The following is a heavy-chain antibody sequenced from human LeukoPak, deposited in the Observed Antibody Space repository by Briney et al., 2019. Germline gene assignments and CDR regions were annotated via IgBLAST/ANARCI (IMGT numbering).Heavy chain of an antibody. CDR1: GGSISSYY. J-gene: IGHJ4*02. Sequence: PSETLSLTCTVSGGSISSYYWSWIRQPPGKGLEWIGYIYYSGSTNYNPSLKSRVTISVDTSKNQFSLKLSSVTAADAAVYYCARERRGYCFDYWGQGTLVTVSS. V-gene: IGHV4-59*01. CDR3: ARERRGYCFDY. D-gene: IGHD3-22*01. CDR2: IYYSGST.